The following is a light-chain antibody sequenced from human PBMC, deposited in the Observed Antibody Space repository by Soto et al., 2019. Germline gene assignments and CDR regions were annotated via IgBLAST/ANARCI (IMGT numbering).Light chain of an antibody. V-gene: IGKV3-11*01. CDR3: KQRSNWPST. Sequence: EIVLTQSPATLSLSPGERATLSCRASQSVSSYLAWYQQKPGQAPRLLIYDASNRATGIPARFSGSGSGTDFTLTISSLEPEDFAVYYCKQRSNWPSTFGQGTKVAIK. J-gene: IGKJ1*01. CDR1: QSVSSY. CDR2: DAS.